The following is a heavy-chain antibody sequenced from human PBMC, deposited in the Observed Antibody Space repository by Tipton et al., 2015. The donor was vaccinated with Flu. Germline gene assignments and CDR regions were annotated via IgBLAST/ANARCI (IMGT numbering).Heavy chain of an antibody. CDR2: INHSGST. V-gene: IGHV4-34*01. D-gene: IGHD2-2*01. J-gene: IGHJ4*02. Sequence: TLSLTCAVYGGSFSGYYWSWIRQPPGKGLEWIGEINHSGSTNYNPSLKGRVPISVDTSKNQFSLKLSSVTAADTAVYYCARRSSWRYCSSTSCFGYWGQGTLVTVSS. CDR3: ARRSSWRYCSSTSCFGY. CDR1: GGSFSGYY.